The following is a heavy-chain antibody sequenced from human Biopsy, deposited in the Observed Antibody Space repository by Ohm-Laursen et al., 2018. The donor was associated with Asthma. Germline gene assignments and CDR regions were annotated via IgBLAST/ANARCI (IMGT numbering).Heavy chain of an antibody. V-gene: IGHV3-30*03. CDR2: ISYDGSNK. J-gene: IGHJ4*02. D-gene: IGHD3-22*01. CDR1: GFTFSSYG. Sequence: SLRLSCTASGFTFSSYGMHWVRQAPGKGLEWVACISYDGSNKYYADSVKGRSTISRDNSKNTLYLQMNSLRAEDTAVYYCARGDSSNWSHYYFDYWGQGTLVTVSS. CDR3: ARGDSSNWSHYYFDY.